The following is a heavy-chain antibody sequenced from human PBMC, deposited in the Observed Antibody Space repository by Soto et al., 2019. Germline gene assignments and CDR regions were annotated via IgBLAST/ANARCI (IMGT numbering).Heavy chain of an antibody. V-gene: IGHV4-59*01. J-gene: IGHJ5*02. CDR1: GGSISSYY. CDR2: IYYSGST. CDR3: ARSTTMVRGVMNWFDP. D-gene: IGHD3-10*01. Sequence: SETLSLTCTVSGGSISSYYWGWIRQPPGKGLEWIGYIYYSGSTNYNPSLKSRVTISVDTSKNQFSLKLSSVTAADTAVYYCARSTTMVRGVMNWFDPWGQGTLVTVSS.